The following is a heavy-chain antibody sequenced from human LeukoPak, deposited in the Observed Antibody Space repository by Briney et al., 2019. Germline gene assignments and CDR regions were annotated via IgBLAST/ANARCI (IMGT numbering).Heavy chain of an antibody. D-gene: IGHD2-2*01. Sequence: SETLSLTCTVSGGSISSSSYYWGWIRQPPGKGLEWIGSMYYSGSTYYNPSLKSRVTISVDTSKNQFSLRLNSVTAADTAVYYCARPSAQYCSSSSCYPPAYFQHWGQGTLVTVSS. CDR1: GGSISSSSYY. CDR3: ARPSAQYCSSSSCYPPAYFQH. J-gene: IGHJ1*01. V-gene: IGHV4-39*01. CDR2: MYYSGST.